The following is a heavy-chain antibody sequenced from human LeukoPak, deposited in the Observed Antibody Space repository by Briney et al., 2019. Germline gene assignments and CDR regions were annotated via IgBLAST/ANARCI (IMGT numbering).Heavy chain of an antibody. V-gene: IGHV4-39*07. D-gene: IGHD3-16*01. CDR3: AREKIGTGTVLGKDYYYMDV. Sequence: SETLSLTCTVSGGSISSSSYYWGWIRQPPGKGLEWIGNINYSRSPYYNPSLKGRVTISVDTSKNQFSLKLSSVTAADTAMYYCAREKIGTGTVLGKDYYYMDVWGKGTTVTVSS. J-gene: IGHJ6*03. CDR2: INYSRSP. CDR1: GGSISSSSYY.